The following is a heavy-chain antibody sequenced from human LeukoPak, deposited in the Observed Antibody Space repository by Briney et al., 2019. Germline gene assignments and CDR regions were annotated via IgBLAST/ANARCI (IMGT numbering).Heavy chain of an antibody. CDR2: TYYKSKWFN. V-gene: IGHV6-1*01. CDR1: EDSVSSNSAA. D-gene: IGHD6-19*01. Sequence: SQTLSLTCAISEDSVSSNSAAWSWIRQSPSRGLEWLGRTYYKSKWFNDYAVSVKSRITINPDTSKNQFSLQLNSVTPEDTAVYYCAREFGAVAGHFFDYWGQGTLVTVSS. J-gene: IGHJ4*02. CDR3: AREFGAVAGHFFDY.